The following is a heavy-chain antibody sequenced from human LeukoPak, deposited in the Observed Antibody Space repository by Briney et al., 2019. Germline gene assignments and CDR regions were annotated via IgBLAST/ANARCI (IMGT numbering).Heavy chain of an antibody. Sequence: KPGGSLRLSCAASGFTFSRYSMSWVRQAPGKGLEWVSSITSGVGYIYYADSLKGRFTISRDNAKNALYLQLNSLRVEDTAVYYCARDRYDSSGYYCISDYWDQGTLVTVSS. V-gene: IGHV3-21*01. CDR3: ARDRYDSSGYYCISDY. J-gene: IGHJ4*02. D-gene: IGHD3-22*01. CDR2: ITSGVGYI. CDR1: GFTFSRYS.